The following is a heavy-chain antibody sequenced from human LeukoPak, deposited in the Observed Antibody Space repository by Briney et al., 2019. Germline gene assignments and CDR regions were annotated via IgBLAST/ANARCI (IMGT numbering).Heavy chain of an antibody. D-gene: IGHD1-26*01. CDR2: ITASGTAM. V-gene: IGHV3-48*02. Sequence: GGPLRLSCAASGFTFSSYSMNWVRQAPGKGLEWVSHITASGTAMFYADSVKGRFTISRDNAKNSLYLQMNSLRDEDTAVYYCASSGSYRFDYWGQGTLVTVSS. CDR3: ASSGSYRFDY. J-gene: IGHJ4*02. CDR1: GFTFSSYS.